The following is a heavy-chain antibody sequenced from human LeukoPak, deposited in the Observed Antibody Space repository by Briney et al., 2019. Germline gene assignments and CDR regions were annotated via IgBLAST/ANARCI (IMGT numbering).Heavy chain of an antibody. V-gene: IGHV1-2*02. D-gene: IGHD4-11*01. CDR2: INPNSGGT. Sequence: ASVKVSCKASGYTFTGYYMHWVRQAPGQGLEWMGWINPNSGGTSYAQKFQGRVTMTRDTSISTAYMELSRLRSDDTAVYYCASSTVTTLVDYWGQGTLVTVSS. J-gene: IGHJ4*02. CDR3: ASSTVTTLVDY. CDR1: GYTFTGYY.